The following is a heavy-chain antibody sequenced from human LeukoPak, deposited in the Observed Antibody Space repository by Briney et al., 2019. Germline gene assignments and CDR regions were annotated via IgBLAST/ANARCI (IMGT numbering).Heavy chain of an antibody. Sequence: SETLSLTCTVSGGSISTGDFYCAWIRQPPGKGLEWIGYIYYSGSTNYNPSLKSRVTISVDTSKNQFSLKLSSVTAADTAVYYCARNNYYDSSRLFDYWGQGTLVTVSS. D-gene: IGHD3-22*01. V-gene: IGHV4-61*08. CDR3: ARNNYYDSSRLFDY. J-gene: IGHJ4*02. CDR2: IYYSGST. CDR1: GGSISTGDFY.